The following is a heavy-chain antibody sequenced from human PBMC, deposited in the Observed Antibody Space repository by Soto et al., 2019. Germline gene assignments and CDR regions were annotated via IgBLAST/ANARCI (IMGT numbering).Heavy chain of an antibody. CDR1: GFSLTNKGVG. D-gene: IGHD5-12*01. CDR2: IYWDDDK. CDR3: AHLHANSGYHWRYHX. Sequence: SGPTLVNPTQTLTLTCNFSGFSLTNKGVGVCWIRHPPRKALEWLGIIYWDDDKRYRPSLNNRLTITKDTSKNQVVLTMTNVDTLETATYYCAHLHANSGYHWRYHXWGQGTSVTVSX. J-gene: IGHJ5*02. V-gene: IGHV2-5*02.